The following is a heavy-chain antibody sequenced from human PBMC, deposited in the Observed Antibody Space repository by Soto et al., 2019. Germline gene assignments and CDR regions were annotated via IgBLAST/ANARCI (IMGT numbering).Heavy chain of an antibody. CDR3: ARDSGLRFWSLDWLDP. CDR1: GFTFSNYE. J-gene: IGHJ5*02. V-gene: IGHV3-48*03. Sequence: GGSLRLSCAASGFTFSNYEMNWVRQAPGKGLEWVSYISGSSTIYYADSVKGRFTISRDNAKKSLYLQMNSLRAEDTAIYYCARDSGLRFWSLDWLDPWGQGTRVTVSS. D-gene: IGHD3-3*01. CDR2: ISGSSTI.